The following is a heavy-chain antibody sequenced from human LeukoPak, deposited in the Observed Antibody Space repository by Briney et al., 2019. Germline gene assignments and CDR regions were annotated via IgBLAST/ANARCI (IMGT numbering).Heavy chain of an antibody. Sequence: GESLKISCKGSGYISTSHWIGWVRQVPGKGLELMGIIAPGDSDTRYSPSFQGQVTISADKSITTAYLQWRSLKASDSAMYYCARLVVVTATYWYFDLWGRGTLVTVSS. D-gene: IGHD2-21*02. CDR2: IAPGDSDT. CDR1: GYISTSHW. CDR3: ARLVVVTATYWYFDL. J-gene: IGHJ2*01. V-gene: IGHV5-51*01.